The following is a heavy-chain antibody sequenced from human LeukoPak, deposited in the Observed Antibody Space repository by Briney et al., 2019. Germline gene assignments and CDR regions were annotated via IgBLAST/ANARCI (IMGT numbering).Heavy chain of an antibody. CDR3: ARPDTIGRSGSFSS. J-gene: IGHJ4*02. CDR2: INPYSGGT. Sequence: ASLKVSCKASGYTLTVYYMHWVRQAPGQGLEWMGWINPYSGGTNLAQNFQGRVTLTRDTSLNTAYMEMTSLTTDDTAVYYCARPDTIGRSGSFSSWGQGTLVTVSS. CDR1: GYTLTVYY. D-gene: IGHD3-10*01. V-gene: IGHV1-2*02.